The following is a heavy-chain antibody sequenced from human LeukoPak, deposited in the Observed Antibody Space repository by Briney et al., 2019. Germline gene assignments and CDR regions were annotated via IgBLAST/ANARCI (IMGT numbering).Heavy chain of an antibody. D-gene: IGHD3-9*01. V-gene: IGHV4-59*08. Sequence: PSETLSLTCTVSGGSISSYYWSWIRQPPGKGLEWIGYIYYSGSTNYNPSLKSRVTISVDTSKNQFSLKLSSVTAADTAVYYCARSSRGHYDILTGYYALYFDYWGQGTLVTVSS. J-gene: IGHJ4*02. CDR1: GGSISSYY. CDR3: ARSSRGHYDILTGYYALYFDY. CDR2: IYYSGST.